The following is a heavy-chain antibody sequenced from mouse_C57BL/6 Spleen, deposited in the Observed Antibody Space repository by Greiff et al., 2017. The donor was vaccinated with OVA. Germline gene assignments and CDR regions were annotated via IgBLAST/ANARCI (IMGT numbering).Heavy chain of an antibody. Sequence: QVQLQQPGAELVKPGASVKLSCKASGYTFTSYWMHWVKQRPGQGLEWIGMIHPNSGSTNYNEKFKSKATLTVDNPSSTTYMQLSSLTSEDAAVCYCVYGSWFAYWGQGTLVTVSA. D-gene: IGHD1-1*01. V-gene: IGHV1-64*01. J-gene: IGHJ3*01. CDR3: VYGSWFAY. CDR2: IHPNSGST. CDR1: GYTFTSYW.